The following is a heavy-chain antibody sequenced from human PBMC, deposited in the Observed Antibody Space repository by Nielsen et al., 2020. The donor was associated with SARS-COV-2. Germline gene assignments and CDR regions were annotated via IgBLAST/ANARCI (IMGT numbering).Heavy chain of an antibody. CDR2: VDWDDAK. V-gene: IGHV2-70*11. D-gene: IGHD2-8*01. CDR3: ARFTGMYLFSFDI. J-gene: IGHJ3*02. CDR1: GFSLSTRGMC. Sequence: SGPTLVKPTQTLTLTCTFSGFSLSTRGMCVSWIRQPPGKALEWLARVDWDDAKYYSTSLKTRLTISKDTSENQVVLTMANMDPVDTATYYCARFTGMYLFSFDIWGQGTMVTVSS.